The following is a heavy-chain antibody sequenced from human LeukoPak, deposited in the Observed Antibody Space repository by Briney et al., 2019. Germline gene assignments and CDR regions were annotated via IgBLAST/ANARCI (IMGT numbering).Heavy chain of an antibody. CDR3: ARASVTYYYYYYMDV. CDR2: IHYSGST. J-gene: IGHJ6*03. D-gene: IGHD4-11*01. CDR1: GYSISSGYY. Sequence: ASETLSLTCTVSGYSISSGYYWTWIRQPPGKGLEWIGYIHYSGSTNYNPSLKSRVTISVDTSKNQFSLKLSSVTAADTAVYYCARASVTYYYYYYMDVWGKGTTVTVSS. V-gene: IGHV4-61*01.